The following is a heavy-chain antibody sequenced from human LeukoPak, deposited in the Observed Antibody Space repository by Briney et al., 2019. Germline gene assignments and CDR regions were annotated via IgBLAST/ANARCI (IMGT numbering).Heavy chain of an antibody. D-gene: IGHD5-12*01. J-gene: IGHJ6*02. CDR2: ISSTSTYI. CDR1: GFSFSSYS. V-gene: IGHV3-21*04. Sequence: GGSLRLSCADSGFSFSSYSMNWARQAPGKGLEWVSSISSTSTYIYYADSVKGRFTISRDNSKNTLYLQMNSLRAEDTAVYYCAKDLPGYSGYDYRPTDYYYGMDVWGQGTTVTVSS. CDR3: AKDLPGYSGYDYRPTDYYYGMDV.